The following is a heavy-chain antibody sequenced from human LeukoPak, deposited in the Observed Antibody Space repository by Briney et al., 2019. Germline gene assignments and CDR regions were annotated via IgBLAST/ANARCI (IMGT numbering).Heavy chain of an antibody. Sequence: GGSLGLSCAASGFTFSSYEMNWVRQAPGKGLEWVSYISISGGTIYYAGSVKGRFTISRDNARNSLYLQMNSLRAEDTAVYYCARVEKYSSSWIDLWGQGTLVTVSS. V-gene: IGHV3-48*03. CDR2: ISISGGTI. J-gene: IGHJ5*02. D-gene: IGHD6-13*01. CDR3: ARVEKYSSSWIDL. CDR1: GFTFSSYE.